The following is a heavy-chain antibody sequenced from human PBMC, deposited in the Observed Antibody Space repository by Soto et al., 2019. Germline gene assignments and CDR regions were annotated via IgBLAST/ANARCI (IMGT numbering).Heavy chain of an antibody. J-gene: IGHJ6*02. CDR1: GGSISSGDYY. CDR3: ARYKSNYYYGMDV. Sequence: SETLSLTCSVSGGSISSGDYYWSWIRQPPGKGLEWIGYIYYSGITNYNPSLKSRVTISVDTSKNQFSLKLSSVTAADTAVYYCARYKSNYYYGMDVWGQGTTVTVSS. CDR2: IYYSGIT. V-gene: IGHV4-61*08. D-gene: IGHD1-20*01.